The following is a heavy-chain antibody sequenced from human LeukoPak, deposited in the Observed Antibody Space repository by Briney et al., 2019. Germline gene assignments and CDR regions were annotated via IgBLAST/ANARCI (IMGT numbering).Heavy chain of an antibody. D-gene: IGHD3-10*01. CDR1: GFRFSNYC. CDR3: ARDYEYYYGSGSMDY. J-gene: IGHJ4*02. Sequence: GGSLRLSCAASGFRFSNYCMHWVRQAPGKGLEWVSSITGSSSFIFYADSVKGRFTISRDNAKNSLYLQMNSLRAEDTAVFYCARDYEYYYGSGSMDYWGQGTLVTVSS. CDR2: ITGSSSFI. V-gene: IGHV3-21*01.